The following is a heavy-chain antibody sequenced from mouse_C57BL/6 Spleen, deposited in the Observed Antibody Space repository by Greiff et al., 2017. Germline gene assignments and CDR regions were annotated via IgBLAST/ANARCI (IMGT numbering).Heavy chain of an antibody. D-gene: IGHD2-4*01. CDR1: GYTFTSYW. CDR2: IYPGDGDT. Sequence: QVQLQQPGAELVKPGASVKLSCKASGYTFTSYWMHWVKQRPGRGLEWIGRIYPGDGDTNYNGKFKGKATLTADKSSSTAYMQLSSLTSEDSAVXFCARREGHYDYDPHYAMDYWGQGTSVTVSS. J-gene: IGHJ4*01. V-gene: IGHV1-82*01. CDR3: ARREGHYDYDPHYAMDY.